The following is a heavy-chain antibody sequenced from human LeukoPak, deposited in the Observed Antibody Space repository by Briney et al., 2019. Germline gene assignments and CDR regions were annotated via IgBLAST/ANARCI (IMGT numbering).Heavy chain of an antibody. Sequence: SETLSLTCTVSGGSISGTSYYWGWIRQPPGKGLEWIGSIYYSGSTYYNPSLKSRVTISVDTSKNQYSLKLSSVTAADTAVYYCARATMTTVDYWGQGTLVTVSS. D-gene: IGHD4-17*01. J-gene: IGHJ4*02. CDR1: GGSISGTSYY. V-gene: IGHV4-39*01. CDR2: IYYSGST. CDR3: ARATMTTVDY.